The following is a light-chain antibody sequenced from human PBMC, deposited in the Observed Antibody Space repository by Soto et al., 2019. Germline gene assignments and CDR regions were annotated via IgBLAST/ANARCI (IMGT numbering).Light chain of an antibody. V-gene: IGLV2-14*01. CDR3: SLYTSENTYV. J-gene: IGLJ1*01. CDR1: SSDVGGYNY. CDR2: EVS. Sequence: QSVLTQPASVSGSPGQSITISCTGTSSDVGGYNYVSWYQQHPGKAPKLMIYEVSKRPSGVPDRFSGSKSGNTASLTISGLQAADEADYYCSLYTSENTYVFGTGTKGTVL.